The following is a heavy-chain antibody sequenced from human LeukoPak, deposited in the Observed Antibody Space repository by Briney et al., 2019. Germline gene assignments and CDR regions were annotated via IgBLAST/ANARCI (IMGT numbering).Heavy chain of an antibody. Sequence: PSQTLSLTCTVSGGSISSGTYYWNWIRQPAGKELEWIGRIYTSGSTNYSPSLTSRVTISVDTSKNQFSLKLSSVTAADTAVYYCARDKYIYDNSDSILDLWGQGTLVTVSS. CDR2: IYTSGST. D-gene: IGHD3-22*01. V-gene: IGHV4-61*02. CDR3: ARDKYIYDNSDSILDL. J-gene: IGHJ5*02. CDR1: GGSISSGTYY.